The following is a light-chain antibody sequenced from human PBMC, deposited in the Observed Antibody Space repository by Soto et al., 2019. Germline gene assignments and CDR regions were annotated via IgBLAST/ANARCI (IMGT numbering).Light chain of an antibody. J-gene: IGKJ1*01. CDR3: QQSYSTLWT. Sequence: IHMTQSPSTLPASVGDRVTVAXRASQSVSAWFAWYQQEPGXAPKXXXAYXSSLERGGPSRFSGSGSATEFTLTISSLQPEDFANYYCQQSYSTLWTFGQGTKVDIK. CDR2: YXS. V-gene: IGKV1-5*01. CDR1: QSVSAW.